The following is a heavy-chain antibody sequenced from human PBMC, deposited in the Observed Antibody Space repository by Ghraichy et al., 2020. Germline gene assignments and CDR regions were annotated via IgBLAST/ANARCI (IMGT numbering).Heavy chain of an antibody. V-gene: IGHV3-48*01. J-gene: IGHJ2*01. CDR1: GFSFSDYS. Sequence: LSLTCEGSGFSFSDYSMIWVRLTPRKALEWVSYITGSSITIFYTDSVKGRFTISRDNAKNSLYLQMNSLRAEDTAVYYCARLPLPRRAAVGDWYFDHWGRGTLVTVSS. D-gene: IGHD6-13*01. CDR3: ARLPLPRRAAVGDWYFDH. CDR2: ITGSSITI.